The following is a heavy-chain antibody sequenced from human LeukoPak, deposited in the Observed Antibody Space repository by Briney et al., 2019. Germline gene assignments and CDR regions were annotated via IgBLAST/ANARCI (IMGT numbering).Heavy chain of an antibody. CDR3: ARAAAGTSPFDY. CDR1: GGSISSYY. CDR2: IYHSGST. J-gene: IGHJ4*02. Sequence: SETLSLTCTVSGGSISSYYWGWIRQPPGKGLEWIGSIYHSGSTYYNPSLKSRVTISVDTSKKQFSLKLSSVTAADTAVYYCARAAAGTSPFDYWGQGTLVTVSS. D-gene: IGHD6-13*01. V-gene: IGHV4-38-2*02.